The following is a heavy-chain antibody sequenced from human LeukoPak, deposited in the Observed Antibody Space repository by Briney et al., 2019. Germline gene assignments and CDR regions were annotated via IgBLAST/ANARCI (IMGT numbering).Heavy chain of an antibody. CDR2: ISGSGGSP. CDR1: GFSFSTYA. CDR3: AKAVYDSSGSFDF. Sequence: GGSLRLSCAASGFSFSTYAMTWVRRAPGKGLEWVSGISGSGGSPYFADSVKGRFTISRDTSKNTLYLQMNSLRAEDTAVYYCAKAVYDSSGSFDFWGQGTLVTVSS. V-gene: IGHV3-23*01. D-gene: IGHD3-22*01. J-gene: IGHJ4*02.